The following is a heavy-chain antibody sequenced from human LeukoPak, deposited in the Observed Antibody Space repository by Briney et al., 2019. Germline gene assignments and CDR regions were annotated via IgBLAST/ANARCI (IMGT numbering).Heavy chain of an antibody. CDR2: ISSTGSSI. CDR3: ARDDVAWNDVHWFDP. V-gene: IGHV3-21*01. Sequence: GVSLRLSCAASGFTFSYYTMSWVRQAPGKGLEWVSSISSTGSSIYYADSVKGRFTISRDNAKNSLYLQTSSLRVEDTAVYYCARDDVAWNDVHWFDPWGQGTLVTVSS. J-gene: IGHJ5*02. D-gene: IGHD1-1*01. CDR1: GFTFSYYT.